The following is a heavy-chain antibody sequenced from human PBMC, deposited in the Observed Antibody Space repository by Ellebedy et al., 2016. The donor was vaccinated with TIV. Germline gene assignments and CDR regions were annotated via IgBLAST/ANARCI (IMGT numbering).Heavy chain of an antibody. Sequence: GESLKISXVASGFTFSEFGMHWVRQAPGKGLEWGATVWNDGSNTHYADSVKGRFTISRDNARNMVYLHMSSLRVEDTGIYYCVRDRITYFDSWGQGTLVTVSS. D-gene: IGHD2-21*01. J-gene: IGHJ4*02. V-gene: IGHV3-33*01. CDR1: GFTFSEFG. CDR3: VRDRITYFDS. CDR2: VWNDGSNT.